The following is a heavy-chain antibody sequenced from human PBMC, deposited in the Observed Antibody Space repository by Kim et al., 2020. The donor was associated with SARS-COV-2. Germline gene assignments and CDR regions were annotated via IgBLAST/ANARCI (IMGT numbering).Heavy chain of an antibody. V-gene: IGHV1-18*01. J-gene: IGHJ4*02. CDR2: ISAYNGNT. Sequence: ASVKVSCKASGYTFTSYGISWVRQAPGQGLEWMGWISAYNGNTNYAQKLQGRVTMTTDTSTSTAYMELRSLRSDDTAVYYCAREKSVYAQKGTGYSSGWPYYFDYWGQGTLVTVSS. D-gene: IGHD6-19*01. CDR1: GYTFTSYG. CDR3: AREKSVYAQKGTGYSSGWPYYFDY.